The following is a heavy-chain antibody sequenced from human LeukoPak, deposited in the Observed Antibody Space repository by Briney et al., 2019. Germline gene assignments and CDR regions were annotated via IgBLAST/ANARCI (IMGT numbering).Heavy chain of an antibody. CDR3: ARGREVAGTVGY. J-gene: IGHJ4*02. Sequence: ASVKVSCKASGYTFTGYYMHWVRQAPGQGIEWMGWINPNSGGTNYGQKFQGRVTMTRDTSITTAYMELSSLRSDDTAVYYCARGREVAGTVGYWGRGTLVTVSA. CDR1: GYTFTGYY. D-gene: IGHD6-19*01. V-gene: IGHV1-2*02. CDR2: INPNSGGT.